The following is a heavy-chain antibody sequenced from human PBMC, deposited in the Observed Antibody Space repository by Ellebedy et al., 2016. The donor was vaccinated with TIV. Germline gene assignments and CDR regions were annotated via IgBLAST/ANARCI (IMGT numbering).Heavy chain of an antibody. J-gene: IGHJ6*02. CDR1: GDSISGSY. CDR2: IYYTGNT. CDR3: ARDLRRHCSGGACRPYGLDV. Sequence: SETLSLTXAVSGDSISGSYWSWIRQPPGKGLEWVGYIYYTGNTIYNPSLKSRVTISLHTSGNQFSLRLTSVTAADTAVYYCARDLRRHCSGGACRPYGLDVWGQGTTVTVSS. D-gene: IGHD2-15*01. V-gene: IGHV4-59*01.